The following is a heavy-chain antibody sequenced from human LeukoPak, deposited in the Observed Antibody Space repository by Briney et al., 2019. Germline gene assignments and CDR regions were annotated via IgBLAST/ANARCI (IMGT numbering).Heavy chain of an antibody. J-gene: IGHJ4*02. Sequence: PSETLSLTCAVYGGSFSGYYWSWIRQPPGKGLEWIGEINHSGSTNYNPSLKSRVTLSVDTSKNQFSLKLSSVTAADTAVYYRARGPIAAAVSFWGQGTLVTVSS. D-gene: IGHD6-13*01. V-gene: IGHV4-34*01. CDR2: INHSGST. CDR1: GGSFSGYY. CDR3: ARGPIAAAVSF.